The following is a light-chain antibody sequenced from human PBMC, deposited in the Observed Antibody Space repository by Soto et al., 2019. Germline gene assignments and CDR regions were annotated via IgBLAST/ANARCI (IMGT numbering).Light chain of an antibody. CDR1: SSDVGGYNY. Sequence: QSVLTQPASVSGSPGQSITISCTGTSSDVGGYNYVSWYQQHPGKAPKLMIYEVSNRPSGVPDRFSGSKSGTSASLAISWLRSEEADYYCAAWDDSLNGYVFGTGTKVTVL. V-gene: IGLV2-14*01. J-gene: IGLJ1*01. CDR3: AAWDDSLNGYV. CDR2: EVS.